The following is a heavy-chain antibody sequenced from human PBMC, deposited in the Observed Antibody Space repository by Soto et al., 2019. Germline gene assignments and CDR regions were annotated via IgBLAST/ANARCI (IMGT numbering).Heavy chain of an antibody. CDR1: GFTFGDYA. Sequence: GGSLRLSCTASGFTFGDYAMSWFRQAPGKGLEWVGFIRSKAYGGTTEYAASVKGRFTISRDDSKSIAYLQMNSLKTEDTAVYYCTRMHYDSSGYYQIEGGYYFDYWGQGTLVTVSS. V-gene: IGHV3-49*03. CDR3: TRMHYDSSGYYQIEGGYYFDY. J-gene: IGHJ4*02. D-gene: IGHD3-22*01. CDR2: IRSKAYGGTT.